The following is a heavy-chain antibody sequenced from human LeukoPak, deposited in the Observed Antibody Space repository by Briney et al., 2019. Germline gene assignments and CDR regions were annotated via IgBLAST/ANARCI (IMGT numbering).Heavy chain of an antibody. CDR2: IYTSGST. D-gene: IGHD2-15*01. J-gene: IGHJ3*02. CDR3: AREYCSGGSCYSAVNAFDI. Sequence: SQTLSLTCTVSGGSISSGSYYWSWIWQPAGKGLEWIGRIYTSGSTNYNPSLKSRVTISVDTSKNQFSLKLSSVTAADTAVYYCAREYCSGGSCYSAVNAFDIWGQGTMVTVSS. V-gene: IGHV4-61*02. CDR1: GGSISSGSYY.